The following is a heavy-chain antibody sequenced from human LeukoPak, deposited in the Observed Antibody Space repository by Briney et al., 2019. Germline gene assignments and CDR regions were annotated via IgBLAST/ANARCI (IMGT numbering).Heavy chain of an antibody. CDR1: GGTFSSYA. CDR3: ASGYDSSGNDL. CDR2: IITIFGTA. D-gene: IGHD3-22*01. Sequence: SVKVSCKASGGTFSSYAISWVPQAPGQGLEWMAGIITIFGTANYAQKFQGRVTITTDESTSTAYMELSSLRSKDTALDYCASGYDSSGNDLWSQGTLVTVSS. V-gene: IGHV1-69*05. J-gene: IGHJ5*02.